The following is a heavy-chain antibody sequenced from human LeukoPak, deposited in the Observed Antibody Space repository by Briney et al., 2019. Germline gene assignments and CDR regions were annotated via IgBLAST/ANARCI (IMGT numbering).Heavy chain of an antibody. J-gene: IGHJ6*02. D-gene: IGHD1-26*01. Sequence: GGSLRLSCAASGFTFSSYGMHWVRQAPGKGLEWVAVISYDGSNKYYADSVKGRFTISRDNSKNTLYLQMNSLRAEDTAVYYCAKGDQEVGAKRVYYYGMDVWGQGTTVTVSS. CDR1: GFTFSSYG. V-gene: IGHV3-30*18. CDR3: AKGDQEVGAKRVYYYGMDV. CDR2: ISYDGSNK.